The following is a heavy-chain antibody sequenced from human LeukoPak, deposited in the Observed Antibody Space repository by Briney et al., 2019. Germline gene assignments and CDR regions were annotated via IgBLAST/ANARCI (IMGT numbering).Heavy chain of an antibody. CDR3: AKRVSRPQYFFDY. J-gene: IGHJ4*02. CDR1: GFTFSIYA. CDR2: FSGTSDNT. Sequence: GGSLRLSCVASGFTFSIYAISWVRQAPGKRLEWVSTFSGTSDNTYYADSVKGRFTISRDNSKSTLYLQMHSLRAEDTAVYYCAKRVSRPQYFFDYWGQGTLVTVSS. D-gene: IGHD6-19*01. V-gene: IGHV3-23*01.